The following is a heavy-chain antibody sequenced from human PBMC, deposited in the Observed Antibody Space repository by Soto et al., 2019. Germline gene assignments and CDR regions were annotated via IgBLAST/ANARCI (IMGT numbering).Heavy chain of an antibody. CDR3: ATDPLTYYDFWSGSPGGNYYGMDV. D-gene: IGHD3-3*01. Sequence: GPQVKVSCKVSGYTFTDYYMHWVQQAPGKGLEWMGLVDPEDGETIYAEKFQGRVTITADTSTDTAYMELSSLRSEDTAVYYCATDPLTYYDFWSGSPGGNYYGMDVWGQGTTVTVSS. V-gene: IGHV1-69-2*01. CDR2: VDPEDGET. J-gene: IGHJ6*02. CDR1: GYTFTDYY.